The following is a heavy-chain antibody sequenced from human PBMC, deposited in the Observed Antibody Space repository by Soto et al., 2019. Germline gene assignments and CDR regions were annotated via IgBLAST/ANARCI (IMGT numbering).Heavy chain of an antibody. CDR1: GGSISSYY. CDR3: ASTVDTAMSY. J-gene: IGHJ4*02. Sequence: SETLSLTCTVSGGSISSYYWSWIRQPPGKGLEWIGYIYYSGSTNYNPYLKSRVTISVDTSKNQFSLKLSSVTAADTAVYYCASTVDTAMSYWGQGTLVTVS. D-gene: IGHD5-18*01. V-gene: IGHV4-59*01. CDR2: IYYSGST.